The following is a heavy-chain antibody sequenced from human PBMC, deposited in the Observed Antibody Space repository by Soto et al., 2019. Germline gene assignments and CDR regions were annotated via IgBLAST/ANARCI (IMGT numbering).Heavy chain of an antibody. D-gene: IGHD3-9*01. J-gene: IGHJ6*03. V-gene: IGHV3-33*08. CDR2: IWYDGSNK. Sequence: GGSLRLSCAASGFTFSSYGMNWVRQAPGKGLEWVAVIWYDGSNKYYADSVKGRFTISRDNSKNTLYLQMNSLRAEDTAVYYCARDRVDFYYYYYMDVWGKGTTVTVSS. CDR3: ARDRVDFYYYYYMDV. CDR1: GFTFSSYG.